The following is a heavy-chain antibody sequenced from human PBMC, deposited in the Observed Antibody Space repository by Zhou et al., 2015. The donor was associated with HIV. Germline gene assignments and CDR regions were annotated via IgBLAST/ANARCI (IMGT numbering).Heavy chain of an antibody. CDR2: HPNLWYS. D-gene: IGHD3-16*01. J-gene: IGHJ2*01. CDR3: ARDRLGRPSRAWYFDL. Sequence: QVQLVQSGAEVKKPGSSVKLSCKASGGTLTSSAINWVRQATGQGLEWMGGDHPNLWYSKLRTEVPRQSHDFRRTNTTNTVYMELSSLRSEDTAEYFVARDRLGRPSRAWYFDLWGRWHP. CDR1: GGTLTSSA. V-gene: IGHV1-69*06.